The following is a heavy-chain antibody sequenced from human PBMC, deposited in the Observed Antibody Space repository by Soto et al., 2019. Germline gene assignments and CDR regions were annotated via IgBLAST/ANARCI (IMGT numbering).Heavy chain of an antibody. CDR3: ARRYCSSTSCLYYYGMDV. J-gene: IGHJ6*02. Sequence: GASVKVSCKASGYTFTSYGISWVRQAPGQGLEWMGWISAYNGNTNYAQKLQGRVTMTTDTSTSTAYMELWSLRSDDTAVYYCARRYCSSTSCLYYYGMDVWGQGTTVTVSS. CDR1: GYTFTSYG. D-gene: IGHD2-2*01. V-gene: IGHV1-18*01. CDR2: ISAYNGNT.